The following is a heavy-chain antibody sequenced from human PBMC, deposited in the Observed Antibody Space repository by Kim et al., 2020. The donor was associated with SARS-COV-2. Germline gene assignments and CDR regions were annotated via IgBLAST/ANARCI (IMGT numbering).Heavy chain of an antibody. CDR2: ISSSSRTI. Sequence: GGSLRLSCTASGFAFSDHNMNWVRQAPGKGLEWVSYISSSSRTIYYADSVRGRFTNSRDNANNSLHLQMNSLRDGDTAVYYCARVGYTSGYYTYYGMDVWGQGTTVTVSS. CDR1: GFAFSDHN. V-gene: IGHV3-48*02. D-gene: IGHD2-2*02. J-gene: IGHJ6*02. CDR3: ARVGYTSGYYTYYGMDV.